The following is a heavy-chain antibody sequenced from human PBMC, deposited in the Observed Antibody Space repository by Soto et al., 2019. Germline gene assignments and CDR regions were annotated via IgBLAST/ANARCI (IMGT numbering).Heavy chain of an antibody. CDR2: ISGSGGST. Sequence: GGSLRLSCAACGFTVSSYAMSWVRQATGKGLEWVSAISGSGGSTYYADSVKGRFTISRDNSKNTLYLQMNSLRAEDTAVYYCAKDIIVDGDYYYYYYGMDVWGQGTTVTVSS. CDR3: AKDIIVDGDYYYYYYGMDV. V-gene: IGHV3-23*01. D-gene: IGHD2-21*01. CDR1: GFTVSSYA. J-gene: IGHJ6*02.